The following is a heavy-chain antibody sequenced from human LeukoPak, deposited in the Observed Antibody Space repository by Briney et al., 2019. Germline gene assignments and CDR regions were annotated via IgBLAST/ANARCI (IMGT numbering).Heavy chain of an antibody. CDR3: AGDIVVVPAAPTNWFDP. CDR2: IYYSGST. J-gene: IGHJ5*02. D-gene: IGHD2-2*01. CDR1: GGSISSSSYY. V-gene: IGHV4-39*01. Sequence: PSETLSLTCTVSGGSISSSSYYWGWIRQPPGKGLEWIGSIYYSGSTYYNPSPKSRVTISVDTSKNQFSLKLSSVTAADTAVYYCAGDIVVVPAAPTNWFDPWGQGTLVTVSS.